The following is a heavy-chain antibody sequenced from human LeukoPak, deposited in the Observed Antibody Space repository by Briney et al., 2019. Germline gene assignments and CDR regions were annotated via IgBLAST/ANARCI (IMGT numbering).Heavy chain of an antibody. CDR3: ASGSGIAAAADY. CDR1: GFTFSSYA. J-gene: IGHJ4*02. CDR2: ISYDGSNK. V-gene: IGHV3-30-3*01. Sequence: PGGSLRLSCAASGFTFSSYAMHWVRQAPGKGLEWVAVISYDGSNKYYADSVKGRFTISRDNSKNTLYLQMNSLRAEDTAVYYCASGSGIAAAADYWGQGTLVTVSS. D-gene: IGHD6-13*01.